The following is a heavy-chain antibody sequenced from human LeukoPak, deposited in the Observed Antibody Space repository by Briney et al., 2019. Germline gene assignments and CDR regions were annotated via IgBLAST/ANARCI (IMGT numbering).Heavy chain of an antibody. J-gene: IGHJ5*02. V-gene: IGHV4-59*01. CDR2: IYYSGST. D-gene: IGHD4-17*01. Sequence: SETLSLTCTVSGGSISGYYWSWIRQPPGKGLEWIGYIYYSGSTNYNPSLKSRVTISVDTSKNQFSLKLSSVTAADTAVYYCARALQHDYGDYGNWFDPWGQGTLVTVSS. CDR1: GGSISGYY. CDR3: ARALQHDYGDYGNWFDP.